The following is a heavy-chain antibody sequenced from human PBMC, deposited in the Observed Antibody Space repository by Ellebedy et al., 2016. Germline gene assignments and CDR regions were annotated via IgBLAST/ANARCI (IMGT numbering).Heavy chain of an antibody. CDR1: GFTFSSYS. CDR3: ARQGPVAARGYFDY. D-gene: IGHD6-19*01. Sequence: GGSLRLSCAASGFTFSSYSMNWVRQAPGKGLEWVSYISSSSSTIYYADSVKGRFTISRDNSKNTLYLQMNSLRAEDTAVYYCARQGPVAARGYFDYWGQGTLVTVSS. CDR2: ISSSSSTI. V-gene: IGHV3-48*01. J-gene: IGHJ4*02.